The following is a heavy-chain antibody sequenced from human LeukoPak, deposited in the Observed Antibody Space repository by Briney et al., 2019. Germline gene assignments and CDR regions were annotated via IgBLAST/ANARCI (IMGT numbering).Heavy chain of an antibody. V-gene: IGHV3-73*01. D-gene: IGHD3-9*01. CDR3: TYFGRYDVLASQYRLTDAFDV. CDR2: IRNNPNNYAT. Sequence: GGSLKLSCVVSGVIFSGSALHWVRQASGKGLEWVGHIRNNPNNYATTYAASVKGRFTISKDDSKNTAYLQMNGLKTEDTAVYYCTYFGRYDVLASQYRLTDAFDVWGQGTVVTVSS. J-gene: IGHJ3*01. CDR1: GVIFSGSA.